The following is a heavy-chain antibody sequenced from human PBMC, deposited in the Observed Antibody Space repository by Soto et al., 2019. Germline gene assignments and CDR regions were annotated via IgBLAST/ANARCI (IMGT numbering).Heavy chain of an antibody. CDR2: ISGSGGST. CDR1: GFTFSSYA. Sequence: EVQLLESGGGLVQPGGSLRLSCAASGFTFSSYAMSWVRQAPGKGLEWVSAISGSGGSTYYADSVKGRFTISRDNSKNTLYLQMNSLRAEETAVYYCANDLWFGEDGMDGWGQGTTVTVSS. J-gene: IGHJ6*02. CDR3: ANDLWFGEDGMDG. V-gene: IGHV3-23*01. D-gene: IGHD3-10*01.